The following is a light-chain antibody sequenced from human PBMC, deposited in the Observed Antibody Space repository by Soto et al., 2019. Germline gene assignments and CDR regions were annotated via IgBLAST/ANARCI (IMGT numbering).Light chain of an antibody. V-gene: IGKV4-1*01. CDR3: HQYYSAPYT. J-gene: IGKJ2*01. CDR2: WAS. Sequence: DIVMTQSPDSLTVSLGERATINCKSSQTVLHSSNNKNFLAWYQQKPGQPPKLLIYWASTRQSGVPDRLSGSGSGTDFTLTISSLQAEDVAVYYCHQYYSAPYTFGQGTKLEIK. CDR1: QTVLHSSNNKNF.